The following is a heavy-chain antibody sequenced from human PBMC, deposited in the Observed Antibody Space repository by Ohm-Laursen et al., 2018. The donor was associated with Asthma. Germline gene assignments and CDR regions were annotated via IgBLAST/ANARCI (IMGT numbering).Heavy chain of an antibody. CDR3: ARVPHYYDSSGHQGVNWFDP. Sequence: SSVKVSCKASGGTFSSYAISWVRQAPGQGLEWMGGIIPIFGTANYAQKFQGRVTITADESTSTAYMELISLRSEDTAVYYCARVPHYYDSSGHQGVNWFDPWGQGTLVTVSS. D-gene: IGHD3-22*01. V-gene: IGHV1-69*01. J-gene: IGHJ5*02. CDR2: IIPIFGTA. CDR1: GGTFSSYA.